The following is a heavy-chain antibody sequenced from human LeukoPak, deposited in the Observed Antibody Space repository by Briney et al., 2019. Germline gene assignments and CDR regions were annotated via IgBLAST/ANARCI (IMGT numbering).Heavy chain of an antibody. D-gene: IGHD3-9*01. CDR1: GFTFRSFS. CDR2: ISGSGGST. CDR3: ARVSGASRYFDWSYYFDY. V-gene: IGHV3-23*01. J-gene: IGHJ4*02. Sequence: PGGSLRLSCEASGFTFRSFSMSWVRQAPGKGLEWVSAISGSGGSTYYADSVKGRFTISRDNSKNTLYLQMNSLRAEDTAVYYCARVSGASRYFDWSYYFDYWGQGTLVTVSS.